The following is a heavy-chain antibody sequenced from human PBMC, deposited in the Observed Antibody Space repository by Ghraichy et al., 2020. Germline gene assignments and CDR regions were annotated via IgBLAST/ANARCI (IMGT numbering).Heavy chain of an antibody. J-gene: IGHJ3*02. CDR2: INWNGGST. CDR3: AARKWELDAFDI. CDR1: GFTFDEHG. D-gene: IGHD1-26*01. Sequence: GGSLRLSCEASGFTFDEHGISWVHQVPGRGLEWVADINWNGGSTGYVDSVKGRFTISRDNAKNSLYLQMNSLRAEDTALYYCAARKWELDAFDIWGQGTMVTVSS. V-gene: IGHV3-20*04.